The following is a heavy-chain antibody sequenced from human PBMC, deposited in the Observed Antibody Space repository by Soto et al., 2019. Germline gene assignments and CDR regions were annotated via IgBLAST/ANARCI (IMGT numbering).Heavy chain of an antibody. V-gene: IGHV1-18*01. CDR3: ARDIESVTAKHFFYYYAMDV. J-gene: IGHJ6*02. Sequence: ASVKVSCKASGFTFSNYGLNWVRQAPGQGLEWLGWVSANNGHTNYAQNLQGRVSMTTDTSTSTAYMELRGLTFDDTAVYYCARDIESVTAKHFFYYYAMDVWGQGTTVTVSS. D-gene: IGHD2-8*01. CDR2: VSANNGHT. CDR1: GFTFSNYG.